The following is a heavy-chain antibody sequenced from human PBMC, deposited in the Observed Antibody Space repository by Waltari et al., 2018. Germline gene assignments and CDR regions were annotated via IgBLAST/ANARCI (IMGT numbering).Heavy chain of an antibody. CDR3: ASXEPLVGATGY. CDR1: GYTFTSYY. Sequence: VQLVQSGAEVKKPGAXXEVSCKASGYTFTSYYMHWVRQAPGQGLEWMGIINPSGGSTSYAQXXXGRVTMTRDTSTSTVXMXLSSLRSEDTAVYYCASXEPLVGATGYWGQGTXXTVSS. CDR2: INPSGGST. V-gene: IGHV1-46*01. D-gene: IGHD1-26*01. J-gene: IGHJ4*02.